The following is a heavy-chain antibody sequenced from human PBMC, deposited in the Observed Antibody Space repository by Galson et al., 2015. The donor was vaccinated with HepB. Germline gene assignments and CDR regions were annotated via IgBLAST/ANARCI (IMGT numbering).Heavy chain of an antibody. Sequence: SLRLSCAASGFTFSSYGMHWVRQAPGKGLEWVAVISYDGSNKYYADSVKGRFTISRDNSKNTLYLQMNSLRAEDTAVYYCAKNGKGGTGRGGGDYYYMDVWGKGTTVTVSS. CDR2: ISYDGSNK. J-gene: IGHJ6*03. V-gene: IGHV3-30*18. CDR1: GFTFSSYG. CDR3: AKNGKGGTGRGGGDYYYMDV. D-gene: IGHD3-16*01.